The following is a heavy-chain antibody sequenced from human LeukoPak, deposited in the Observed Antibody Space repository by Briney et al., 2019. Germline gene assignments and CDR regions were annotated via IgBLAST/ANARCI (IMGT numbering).Heavy chain of an antibody. V-gene: IGHV3-30*18. J-gene: IGHJ6*02. CDR2: TSYDETHK. CDR1: GFTFRNYG. CDR3: AKGSSEFGADYGTDV. Sequence: PGRSLRLSCVASGFTFRNYGMHWVRQPPGKGLEWVAVTSYDETHKYYADSVKGRFTISRDNSKNTLYLQMNSLRAEDTAAYYCAKGSSEFGADYGTDVWGQGTTVTVSS. D-gene: IGHD3-10*01.